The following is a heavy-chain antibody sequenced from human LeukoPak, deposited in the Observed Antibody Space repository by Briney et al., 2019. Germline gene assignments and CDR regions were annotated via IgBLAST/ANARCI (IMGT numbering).Heavy chain of an antibody. CDR1: GFTFRNYA. V-gene: IGHV3-23*01. Sequence: GGSLRLSCAASGFTFRNYAMSWVRQAPGKGLEWVSGISGNGGGTYYADSVKVRFTISRDNSKNTLYLQMNSLRAEDTTVYYCAKYYDILTCYFAFDIWGQGTMVTVSS. J-gene: IGHJ3*02. D-gene: IGHD3-9*01. CDR3: AKYYDILTCYFAFDI. CDR2: ISGNGGGT.